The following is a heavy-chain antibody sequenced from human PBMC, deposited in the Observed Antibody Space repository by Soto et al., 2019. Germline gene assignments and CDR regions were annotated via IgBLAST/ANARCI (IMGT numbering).Heavy chain of an antibody. Sequence: SQTLSLTCAISGDSVSSNSAAWNWLRQSPSRGLEWLGRTYYRSKWYNDYAVSVKSRITINPDTSKNQFSLQLNSVTPEDTALYYCASSYKDFWIPLLLFVGSAGPELPPGRRNKGYYYYGMDVWGQGTTVTVSS. CDR3: ASSYKDFWIPLLLFVGSAGPELPPGRRNKGYYYYGMDV. D-gene: IGHD5-18*01. CDR2: TYYRSKWYN. CDR1: GDSVSSNSAA. V-gene: IGHV6-1*01. J-gene: IGHJ6*02.